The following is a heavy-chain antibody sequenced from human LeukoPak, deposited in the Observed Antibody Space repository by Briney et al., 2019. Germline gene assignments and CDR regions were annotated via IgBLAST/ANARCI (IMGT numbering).Heavy chain of an antibody. V-gene: IGHV4-4*07. D-gene: IGHD5-18*01. CDR2: IYTSGST. Sequence: SETLSLTCTVSGGSISSYYWSWIRQPAGKGLEWIGRIYTSGSTNYNPSLKSRVTMSVDTSKNQFSLKLSSVTAADTGVYYCARVRYTAMGDYFDYWGQGTLVTVSS. J-gene: IGHJ4*02. CDR3: ARVRYTAMGDYFDY. CDR1: GGSISSYY.